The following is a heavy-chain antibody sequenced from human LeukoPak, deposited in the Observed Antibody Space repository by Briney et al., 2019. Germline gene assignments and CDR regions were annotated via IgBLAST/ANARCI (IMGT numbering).Heavy chain of an antibody. Sequence: ASVKVSCKASGYTFTSYAMHWVRQAPGQRLEWMGWINAGNGNTKYSQKFQGRVTITRDTSASTAYMELSSLRSEDTAVYYCARDRGGLGYCSSTSCDPPGYYFDYWGQGTLVTVSS. V-gene: IGHV1-3*01. CDR2: INAGNGNT. D-gene: IGHD2-2*01. CDR1: GYTFTSYA. CDR3: ARDRGGLGYCSSTSCDPPGYYFDY. J-gene: IGHJ4*02.